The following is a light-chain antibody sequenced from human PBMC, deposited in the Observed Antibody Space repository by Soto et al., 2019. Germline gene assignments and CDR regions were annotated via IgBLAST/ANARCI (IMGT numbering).Light chain of an antibody. V-gene: IGKV1-17*01. CDR3: QQYDNYPLT. Sequence: DIQVTQSPSSLSASVGDRVTITCRASQDIGNDLGWYQQEPGKAPRRLIYSASNVQSGVPSRFSGSRSGTEFTLTISSLQPEDFVTYHCQQYDNYPLTFGGGTKVEI. CDR1: QDIGND. J-gene: IGKJ4*01. CDR2: SAS.